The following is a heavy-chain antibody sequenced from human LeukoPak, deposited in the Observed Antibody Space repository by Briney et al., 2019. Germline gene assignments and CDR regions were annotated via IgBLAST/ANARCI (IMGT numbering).Heavy chain of an antibody. CDR1: GFTFSITW. Sequence: GGSLRLSCAASGFTFSITWMSWVRQAPGKGLEWVSSISSSSSYIYYADSVKGRFTISRDNAKNSLYLQMNSLRAEDTAVYYCARDHSPYYYDSSGYSGFDYWGQGTLVTVSS. V-gene: IGHV3-21*01. J-gene: IGHJ4*02. CDR2: ISSSSSYI. CDR3: ARDHSPYYYDSSGYSGFDY. D-gene: IGHD3-22*01.